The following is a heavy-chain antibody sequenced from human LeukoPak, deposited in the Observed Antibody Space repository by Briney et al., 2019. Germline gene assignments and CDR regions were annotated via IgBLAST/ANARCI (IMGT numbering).Heavy chain of an antibody. V-gene: IGHV4-61*01. J-gene: IGHJ4*02. CDR1: GGSVSSGSYY. CDR2: IYYSGST. D-gene: IGHD7-27*01. Sequence: SETLSLTCTVSGGSVSSGSYYWSWIRQPPGKGLEWIGYIYYSGSTSYNPSLKSRVTISVDTSKNQFSLKLSSVTAADTAVYYCARAVWGQIFDYWGQGTLVTVSS. CDR3: ARAVWGQIFDY.